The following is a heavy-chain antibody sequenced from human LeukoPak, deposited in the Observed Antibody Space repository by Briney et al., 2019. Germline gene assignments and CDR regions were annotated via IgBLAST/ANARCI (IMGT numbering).Heavy chain of an antibody. CDR1: GYTLTELS. J-gene: IGHJ4*02. Sequence: ASVKVSCKVSGYTLTELSMHWVRQAPGKGLEWMGGFDPEDGETIYAQKFQGRVTMTEDTSTDTAYMELSSLRSEDTAVYYCATGPTIFGVVIQFDYWGQGTLVTVSS. CDR3: ATGPTIFGVVIQFDY. V-gene: IGHV1-24*01. D-gene: IGHD3-3*01. CDR2: FDPEDGET.